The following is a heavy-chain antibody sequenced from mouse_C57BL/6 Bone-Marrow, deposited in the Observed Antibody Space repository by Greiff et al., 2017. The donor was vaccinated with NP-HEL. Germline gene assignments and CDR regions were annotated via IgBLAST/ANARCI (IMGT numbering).Heavy chain of an antibody. CDR3: ARQGDGITFDY. V-gene: IGHV5-6*01. CDR1: GFTFSSYG. D-gene: IGHD2-4*01. J-gene: IGHJ2*01. Sequence: EVQLVESGGDLVKPGGSLKLSCAASGFTFSSYGMSWVRQTPDKRLEWVATISSGGSYTYYPDSVKGRFTISRDNAKNTLYLQMSSLKSEDTAMYYCARQGDGITFDYWGQGTTLTVSS. CDR2: ISSGGSYT.